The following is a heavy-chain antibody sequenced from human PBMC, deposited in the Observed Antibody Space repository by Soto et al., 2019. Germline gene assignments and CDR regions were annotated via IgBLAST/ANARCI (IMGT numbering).Heavy chain of an antibody. J-gene: IGHJ6*02. CDR2: IYYTGST. CDR3: ARGVGFCSGGTCYSYYNGMDV. D-gene: IGHD2-15*01. V-gene: IGHV4-59*01. CDR1: GDSLSSYF. Sequence: QVQLQESGPGLVKPSETLSLTCSVSGDSLSSYFWCWIRQPPGKALEWIGHIYYTGSTNYNPSLKSRVTLSVDTSNNQFSLKLSSVTAADTAVYYCARGVGFCSGGTCYSYYNGMDVWGQGTTVSVSS.